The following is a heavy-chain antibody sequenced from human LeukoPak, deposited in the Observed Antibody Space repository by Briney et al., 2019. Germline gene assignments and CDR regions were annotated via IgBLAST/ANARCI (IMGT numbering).Heavy chain of an antibody. CDR3: TRFNQEPYGMDV. CDR2: IRSKANSYAT. CDR1: GFIFSGSD. V-gene: IGHV3-73*01. D-gene: IGHD1-14*01. J-gene: IGHJ6*02. Sequence: QSGGSLRLSCAASGFIFSGSDMHWVRQASGKGLEWVGRIRSKANSYATAYAASVEGRFTISRDDSKNTAYLQMNSLKTEDTAVYYCTRFNQEPYGMDVWGHGTAVTVSS.